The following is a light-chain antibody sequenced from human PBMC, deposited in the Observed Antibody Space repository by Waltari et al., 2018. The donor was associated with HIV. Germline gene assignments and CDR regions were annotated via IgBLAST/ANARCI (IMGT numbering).Light chain of an antibody. V-gene: IGLV1-44*01. CDR2: GAS. CDR3: STWDDRLNGPVV. Sequence: QSVLAQPPSASGTPGQRVTISCSGSGSNIGRNSVHWYQHFPGTAPKLLIYGASLRPSGVPARFSGSKFGTSASLVITGLQSGDEADYYCSTWDDRLNGPVVFGGGTRLTVL. CDR1: GSNIGRNS. J-gene: IGLJ2*01.